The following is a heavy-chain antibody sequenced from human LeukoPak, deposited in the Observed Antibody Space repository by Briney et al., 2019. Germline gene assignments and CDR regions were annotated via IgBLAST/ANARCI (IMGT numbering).Heavy chain of an antibody. CDR2: IYYTGST. V-gene: IGHV4-59*12. CDR3: AREISDCSGGSCYYGYYYMDV. J-gene: IGHJ6*03. D-gene: IGHD2-15*01. Sequence: SETLSLTCTVSGVSITTYYWSWIRQPPGKGLEWIGYIYYTGSTNYNPSLKSRVTISVDTSKNQFSLKLSSVTAADTAVYYCAREISDCSGGSCYYGYYYMDVWGKGTTVTVSS. CDR1: GVSITTYY.